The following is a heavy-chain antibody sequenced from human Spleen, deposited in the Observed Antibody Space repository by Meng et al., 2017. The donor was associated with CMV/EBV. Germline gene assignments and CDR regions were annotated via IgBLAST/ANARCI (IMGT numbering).Heavy chain of an antibody. V-gene: IGHV1-69*05. J-gene: IGHJ3*02. Sequence: SVKVSCKASGGTFSSYAISWVRQAPGQGLEWMGGIIPIFGTANYAQKFQGRVTITTDESTSTAYMELSSLRSEDTAVYYCARPIVGATSGAFDIWGQGTTVTVSS. D-gene: IGHD1-26*01. CDR3: ARPIVGATSGAFDI. CDR1: GGTFSSYA. CDR2: IIPIFGTA.